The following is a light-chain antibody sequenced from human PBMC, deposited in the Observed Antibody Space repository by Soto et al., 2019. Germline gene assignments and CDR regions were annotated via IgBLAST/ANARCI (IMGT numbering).Light chain of an antibody. CDR3: QVWDSSTVV. J-gene: IGLJ2*01. Sequence: SYELTQPPSVSVSPGQTASITCSGDKLGDKYACWYQQKPGQSPVLVIYQDSKRPSGIPERFSGSNSGNTATLTISGTQAMDEADYYCQVWDSSTVVFGGGTNSPS. CDR2: QDS. CDR1: KLGDKY. V-gene: IGLV3-1*01.